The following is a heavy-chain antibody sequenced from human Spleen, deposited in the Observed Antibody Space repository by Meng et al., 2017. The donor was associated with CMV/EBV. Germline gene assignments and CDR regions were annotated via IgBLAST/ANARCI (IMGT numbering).Heavy chain of an antibody. J-gene: IGHJ3*02. CDR2: MNPNSGNT. D-gene: IGHD3-9*01. Sequence: ASVKVSCKASGYTFTSYDINWVRQATGQGLEWMGWMNPNSGNTGYAQKCQGRVTMTRNTSISTAYMELSSLRSEDTAVYYCARERKYYDILTGPGSAFDIWGQGTMVTVSS. V-gene: IGHV1-8*01. CDR3: ARERKYYDILTGPGSAFDI. CDR1: GYTFTSYD.